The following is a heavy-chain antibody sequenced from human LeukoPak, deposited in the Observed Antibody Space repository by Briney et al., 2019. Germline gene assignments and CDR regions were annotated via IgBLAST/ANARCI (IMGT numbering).Heavy chain of an antibody. CDR2: IYYTGST. CDR3: ARGLHAVDY. Sequence: SETLSLTCTVSGGSLSSYYWSWIRQPPGKGLEWIGYIYYTGSTNYNPSLKSRVTISVDTSKNQFSLKLSSVTAADTAVYYCARGLHAVDYWGQGNLVTVSS. J-gene: IGHJ4*02. CDR1: GGSLSSYY. V-gene: IGHV4-59*01.